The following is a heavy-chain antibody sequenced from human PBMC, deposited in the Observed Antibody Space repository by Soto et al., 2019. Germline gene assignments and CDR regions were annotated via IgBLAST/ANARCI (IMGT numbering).Heavy chain of an antibody. D-gene: IGHD3-16*01. CDR1: GYTFTGYY. Sequence: ASVKVSCKASGYTFTGYYMHWVRQAPGQGLEWMGWINPNSGGTNYAQKFQGWVTMTRDTSISTAYMELSRLRSDDTAVYYCARDSYRPVMTADDSYGMDVWGQGTTVTVSS. CDR2: INPNSGGT. J-gene: IGHJ6*02. V-gene: IGHV1-2*04. CDR3: ARDSYRPVMTADDSYGMDV.